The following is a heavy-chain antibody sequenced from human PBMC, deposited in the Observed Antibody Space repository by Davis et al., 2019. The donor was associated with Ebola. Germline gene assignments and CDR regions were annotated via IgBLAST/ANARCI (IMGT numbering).Heavy chain of an antibody. J-gene: IGHJ4*02. Sequence: PGGSLRLSCAASGFTFSNFDMSWVRQAPGKGLEWLSYISGSGNTIFYADSVKGRFNVSRDNAKSSLYLQMNSLRAEDAALYYCARDKLPWDSSSWVVFDYWGQGTLVTVSS. CDR3: ARDKLPWDSSSWVVFDY. CDR1: GFTFSNFD. D-gene: IGHD6-13*01. CDR2: ISGSGNTI. V-gene: IGHV3-48*03.